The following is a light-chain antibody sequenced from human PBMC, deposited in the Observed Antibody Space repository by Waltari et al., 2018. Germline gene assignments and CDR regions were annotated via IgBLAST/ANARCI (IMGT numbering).Light chain of an antibody. V-gene: IGKV3-20*01. CDR2: GAS. J-gene: IGKJ1*01. CDR3: QHYVKLPVT. CDR1: QSVSRA. Sequence: EIVLTQSPGTLSLSPGARATLSCRASQSVSRALAWYQQKPGQAPRLLIYGASTRATGVPDRFSGSGSGTDFSLTISSLDPEDFAVYYCQHYVKLPVTYGQGTKVEI.